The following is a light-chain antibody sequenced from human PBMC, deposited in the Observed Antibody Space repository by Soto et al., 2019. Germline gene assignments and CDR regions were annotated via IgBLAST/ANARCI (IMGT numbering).Light chain of an antibody. CDR2: DAS. Sequence: EIVLTQSPDTLSLSPGERVTLSCRASQSISRYSAWYQQKPGQAPRLLIYDASNRATGIPARFSGSGSGTDFTLTISSPEPEDFAVYYCQQRYNWPNTFGQGTKLEIK. CDR3: QQRYNWPNT. V-gene: IGKV3-11*01. CDR1: QSISRY. J-gene: IGKJ2*01.